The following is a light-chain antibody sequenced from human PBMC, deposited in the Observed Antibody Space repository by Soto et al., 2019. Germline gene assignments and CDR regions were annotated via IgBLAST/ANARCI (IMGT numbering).Light chain of an antibody. CDR3: QQYDSSPKT. V-gene: IGKV3-20*01. CDR2: AAS. CDR1: QSVSGTS. Sequence: EIVLTQSPDTLSLSPGERASLSCRASQSVSGTSLAWYQQKPGQSPSLLIHAASSRASDIPDRFSGSGSGTDFTLTISTLEPEDFAVYYCQQYDSSPKTFGQGTKVDIK. J-gene: IGKJ1*01.